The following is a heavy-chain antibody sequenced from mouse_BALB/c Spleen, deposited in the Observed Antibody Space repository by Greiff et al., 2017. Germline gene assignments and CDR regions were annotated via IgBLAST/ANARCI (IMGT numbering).Heavy chain of an antibody. D-gene: IGHD2-10*02. CDR3: AREGYGNYWDY. V-gene: IGHV1-12*01. CDR1: GYTFTSYN. CDR2: IYPGNGDT. Sequence: LQESGAELVKPGASVKMSCKASGYTFTSYNMHWVKQTPGQGLEWIGAIYPGNGDTSYNQKFKGKATLTADKSSSTAYMQLSSLTSEDSAVYYCAREGYGNYWDYWGQGTTLAVSS. J-gene: IGHJ2*01.